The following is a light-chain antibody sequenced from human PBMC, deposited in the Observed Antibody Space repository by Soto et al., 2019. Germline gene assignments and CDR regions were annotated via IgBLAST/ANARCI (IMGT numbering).Light chain of an antibody. CDR3: KNYGSSPPIT. V-gene: IGKV3-20*01. Sequence: EIVLTQSPGTLSLSPGERATLSCRASQSVSSNYLAWYQQKPGQAPRLLIYGASNRATGIPDRFSGSGSGTDFTLTISRLETEDFAVYYCKNYGSSPPITFGQGTRLEIK. CDR2: GAS. J-gene: IGKJ5*01. CDR1: QSVSSNY.